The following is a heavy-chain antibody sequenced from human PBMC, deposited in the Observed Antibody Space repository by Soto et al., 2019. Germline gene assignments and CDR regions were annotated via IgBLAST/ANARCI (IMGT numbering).Heavy chain of an antibody. CDR1: GYTFTSYG. CDR3: ARAAYYYDSSGYYPGDY. Sequence: ASVKVSCKASGYTFTSYGISWVRQAPGQGLEWMGWISAYNGNTNYAQKLQGRVTMTTDTSTSTAYMELRSLRSEDTAVYYCARAAYYYDSSGYYPGDYWGQGSLVTVSS. D-gene: IGHD3-22*01. CDR2: ISAYNGNT. V-gene: IGHV1-18*01. J-gene: IGHJ4*02.